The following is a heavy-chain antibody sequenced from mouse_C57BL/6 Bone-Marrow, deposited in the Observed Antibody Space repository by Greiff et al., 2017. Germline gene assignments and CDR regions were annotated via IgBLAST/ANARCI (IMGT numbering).Heavy chain of an antibody. J-gene: IGHJ2*01. CDR3: ARGGGYYVRYLDY. CDR2: IYPGSGST. V-gene: IGHV1-55*01. CDR1: GYTFTSYW. Sequence: VQLQQPGAELVKPGASVKMSCKASGYTFTSYWITWVKQRPGQGLEWIGDIYPGSGSTTYNEKFKSKATLTVDTSSSTAYVQLSSLTSEDSAVYYYARGGGYYVRYLDYWGQGTTLTVSS. D-gene: IGHD2-3*01.